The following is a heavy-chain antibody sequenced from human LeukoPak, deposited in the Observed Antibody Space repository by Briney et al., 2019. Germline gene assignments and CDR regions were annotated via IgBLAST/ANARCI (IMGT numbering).Heavy chain of an antibody. D-gene: IGHD3-10*01. Sequence: PSETLSLTCAVYGGSFSGYYWSWIRQPPGKGLEWIGYIYYSGSTNYNPSLKSRVTISVDTSKNQFSLMLSSVTAADTAVYYCASLHQVRGLTVFDYWGQGTLVTVSS. CDR1: GGSFSGYY. V-gene: IGHV4-59*12. CDR2: IYYSGST. J-gene: IGHJ4*02. CDR3: ASLHQVRGLTVFDY.